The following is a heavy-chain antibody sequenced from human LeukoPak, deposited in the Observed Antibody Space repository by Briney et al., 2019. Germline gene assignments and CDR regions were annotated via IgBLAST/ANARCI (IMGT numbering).Heavy chain of an antibody. CDR1: GYTFTGYY. V-gene: IGHV1-18*04. D-gene: IGHD6-13*01. J-gene: IGHJ4*02. CDR3: AREARIAAAGSLVDSDY. Sequence: GASVKVSCKASGYTFTGYYMHWVRQAPGQGLEWMGWISAYNGNTNYAQKLQGRVTMTTDTSTSTAYMELRSLRSDDTAVYYCAREARIAAAGSLVDSDYWGQGTLVTVSS. CDR2: ISAYNGNT.